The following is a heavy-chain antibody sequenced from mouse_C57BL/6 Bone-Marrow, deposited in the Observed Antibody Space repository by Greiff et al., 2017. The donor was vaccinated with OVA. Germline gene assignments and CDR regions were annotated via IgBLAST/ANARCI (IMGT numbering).Heavy chain of an antibody. V-gene: IGHV1-61*01. D-gene: IGHD2-5*01. J-gene: IGHJ3*01. CDR1: GYTFTSYW. CDR2: IYPSDSET. Sequence: VQLQQSGAELVRPGSSVKLSCKASGYTFTSYWMDWVKQRPGQGLEWIGNIYPSDSETHYNQKFKDKATLTVDKSSSTAYMQLSSLTSEDAAVYYCARGTYYSNAYWGQGTLVTVSA. CDR3: ARGTYYSNAY.